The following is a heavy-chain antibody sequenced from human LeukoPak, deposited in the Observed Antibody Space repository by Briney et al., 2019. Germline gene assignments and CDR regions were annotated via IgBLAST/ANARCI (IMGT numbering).Heavy chain of an antibody. CDR3: AELGITMIGGV. CDR2: ISSSGSTI. J-gene: IGHJ6*04. D-gene: IGHD3-10*02. V-gene: IGHV3-48*04. Sequence: GGSLRLSCAGSGFSFSSHGMNWVRQAPGKGLEWVSYISSSGSTIYYADSVKGRFTISRDNAKNSLYLQMNSLRAEDTAVYYCAELGITMIGGVWGKGTTVTISS. CDR1: GFSFSSHG.